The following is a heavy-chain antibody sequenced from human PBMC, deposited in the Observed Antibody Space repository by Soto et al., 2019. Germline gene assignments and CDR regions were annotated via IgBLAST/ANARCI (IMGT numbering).Heavy chain of an antibody. CDR1: GFTFSGSA. J-gene: IGHJ4*02. CDR2: IRSKANSYAT. V-gene: IGHV3-73*01. D-gene: IGHD6-6*01. Sequence: EVQLVESGGGLVQPGGSLKLSCAASGFTFSGSAMHWVRQASGKGLEWVGRIRSKANSYATAYAASVKGRFTISRDDSKNTAYLQMNSLKTEDTAVYYCTSEIAARPTSYWGQGTLVTVSS. CDR3: TSEIAARPTSY.